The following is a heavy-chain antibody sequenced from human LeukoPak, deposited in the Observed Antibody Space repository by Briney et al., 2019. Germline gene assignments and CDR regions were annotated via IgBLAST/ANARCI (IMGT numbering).Heavy chain of an antibody. CDR1: GYTLTELS. J-gene: IGHJ4*02. CDR2: FDPEDGEA. D-gene: IGHD2-21*02. CDR3: ATSQAYCDGDCYAHFDD. V-gene: IGHV1-24*01. Sequence: ASVKVSCKVSGYTLTELSMNWVRQAPGKGLECMATFDPEDGEAFYAQKFQGRVTMTEDTSTDTAYMELSSLGSDDTAVYYCATSQAYCDGDCYAHFDDWGQGTLVTVSS.